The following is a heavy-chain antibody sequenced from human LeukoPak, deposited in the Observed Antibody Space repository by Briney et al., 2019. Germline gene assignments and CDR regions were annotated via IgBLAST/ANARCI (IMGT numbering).Heavy chain of an antibody. V-gene: IGHV4-4*09. Sequence: SETLSLTCTVSRGSISSYYWSWIRQPPGKGLEWIGYIYTSGSTNYNPSLKSRVTISVDTSKNQFSLKLNSMTAADTAVYYCARSYSSSSYFDYWGQGTLVNVSS. J-gene: IGHJ4*02. CDR1: RGSISSYY. CDR3: ARSYSSSSYFDY. D-gene: IGHD6-6*01. CDR2: IYTSGST.